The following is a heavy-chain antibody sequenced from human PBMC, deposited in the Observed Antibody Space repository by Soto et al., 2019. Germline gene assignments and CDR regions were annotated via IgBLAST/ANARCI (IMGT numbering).Heavy chain of an antibody. CDR2: IKQDGTEK. V-gene: IGHV3-7*01. J-gene: IGHJ4*02. CDR3: ARDVAYDDFEGGMEN. D-gene: IGHD3-3*01. Sequence: EVQLVESGGGLVQSGGFLRLSCAASGFTFSSYWMSWVRQAPGKGLEWVANIKQDGTEKFYVDSVKGRFTISRDNAKNSLYLEMSSLRAGDTAVYYGARDVAYDDFEGGMENWGQGPRVTVSS. CDR1: GFTFSSYW.